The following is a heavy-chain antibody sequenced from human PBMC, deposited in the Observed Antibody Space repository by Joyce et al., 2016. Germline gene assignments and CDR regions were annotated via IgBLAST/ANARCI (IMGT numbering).Heavy chain of an antibody. CDR2: IWHDGNTE. D-gene: IGHD5-12*01. CDR1: GFTFRTYA. CDR3: ARDSSGSDV. V-gene: IGHV3-33*01. Sequence: QVHLVESGGDVVQPGGSLRLSCSSSGFTFRTYAMHWVRQAPGKGLGWVAIIWHDGNTEYYSDSVKGRFTISRDNSRSTLFLQMNDLRVNDTALYYCARDSSGSDVWGQGTLVTVSS. J-gene: IGHJ4*02.